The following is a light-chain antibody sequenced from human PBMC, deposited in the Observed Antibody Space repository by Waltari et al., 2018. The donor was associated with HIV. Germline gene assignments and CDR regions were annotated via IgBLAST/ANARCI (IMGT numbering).Light chain of an antibody. CDR3: SSYTSSSTLV. Sequence: QSALTQPATVSGSPGQSLPISCTGTSSDDGGYHYVSWYQQHPGKAPKLLIYEVSKRPAGVSNRFSGSKSGNTASLTISGLRAEDEADYYCSSYTSSSTLVFGTGTKVTVL. CDR2: EVS. V-gene: IGLV2-14*01. CDR1: SSDDGGYHY. J-gene: IGLJ1*01.